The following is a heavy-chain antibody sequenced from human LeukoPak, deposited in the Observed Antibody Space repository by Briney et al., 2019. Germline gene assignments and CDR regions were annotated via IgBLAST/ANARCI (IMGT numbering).Heavy chain of an antibody. CDR3: ARCTTGRTFGSLREIKKSREIDY. V-gene: IGHV3-21*01. CDR1: GFTFSTYS. Sequence: EGSLRLSCAASGFTFSTYSMNWVRQAPGKGLEWVSSISSSSSNIYYADSVKGRFTISRDNAKNSLYLQMNSLRAEDTAVYYCARCTTGRTFGSLREIKKSREIDYWGQGTLVTVSS. J-gene: IGHJ4*02. CDR2: ISSSSSNI. D-gene: IGHD1-1*01.